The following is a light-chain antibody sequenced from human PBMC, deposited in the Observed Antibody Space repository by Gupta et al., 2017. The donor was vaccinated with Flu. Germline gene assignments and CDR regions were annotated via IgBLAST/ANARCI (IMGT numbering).Light chain of an antibody. CDR2: GTS. CDR1: QTISSY. Sequence: DIQVSQSPSSLSASVGDTVAITCRASQTISSYLDWYQQKPARAPKLLIYGTSTLQTGVPSRFSGSGSGTEFTLTITSLQPEDSATYYCHQSYGTPYTFGQGTKVEI. V-gene: IGKV1-39*01. J-gene: IGKJ2*01. CDR3: HQSYGTPYT.